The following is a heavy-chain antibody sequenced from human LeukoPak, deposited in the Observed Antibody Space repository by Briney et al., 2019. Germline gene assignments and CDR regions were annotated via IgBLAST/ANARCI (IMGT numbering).Heavy chain of an antibody. Sequence: SETLSLTCTVSGGSLSSYYWSWIRQPPGKGLEWIGYIYYSGSTNYNPSLKSRVTISVDTSKNQFSLKLSSVTAADTAVYYCARERVGANGFDYWGQGTLVTVSS. V-gene: IGHV4-59*01. CDR1: GGSLSSYY. J-gene: IGHJ4*02. D-gene: IGHD1-26*01. CDR2: IYYSGST. CDR3: ARERVGANGFDY.